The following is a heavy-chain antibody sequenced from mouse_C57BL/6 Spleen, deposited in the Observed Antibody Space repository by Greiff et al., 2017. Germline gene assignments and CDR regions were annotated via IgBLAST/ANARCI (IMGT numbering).Heavy chain of an antibody. D-gene: IGHD4-1*02. CDR2: IWSGGST. V-gene: IGHV2-2*01. Sequence: QVQLKESGPGLVQPSQSLSITCTVSGFSLTSYGVHWVRQSPGKGLEWLGVIWSGGSTDYNAAFISRPGISKDNAKSQVFFKMNSLQADDTAIYDCARTNWDEGWFAYGGQGTLVTVSA. CDR3: ARTNWDEGWFAY. CDR1: GFSLTSYG. J-gene: IGHJ3*01.